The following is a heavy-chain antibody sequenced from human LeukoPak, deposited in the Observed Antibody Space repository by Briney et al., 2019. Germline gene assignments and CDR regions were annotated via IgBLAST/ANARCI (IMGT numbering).Heavy chain of an antibody. CDR2: ISGSGGST. V-gene: IGHV3-23*01. CDR1: GFTFSSYA. D-gene: IGHD4-17*01. Sequence: GGSLRLSCAASGFTFSSYAMSWVRQAPGKGLEWVSAISGSGGSTYYADSVKGRFTISRDNSKNTLYLQMNSLRAEDTAVYYCAKYAAFNDYGDKDYWGQGTLVTVSP. J-gene: IGHJ4*02. CDR3: AKYAAFNDYGDKDY.